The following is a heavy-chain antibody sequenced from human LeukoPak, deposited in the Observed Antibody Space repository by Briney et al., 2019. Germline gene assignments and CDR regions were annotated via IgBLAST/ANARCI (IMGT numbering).Heavy chain of an antibody. V-gene: IGHV3-74*01. CDR1: GFTFSSYW. CDR3: ARDEGGSYYYF. D-gene: IGHD1-26*01. J-gene: IGHJ4*02. CDR2: INSDGSST. Sequence: PGGSLRLSCAASGFTFSSYWMHWVRQAPGKGLVWVSRINSDGSSTSYADSVKGRFTISRDNAKNTLYLQMNSLRVDDTAVYYCARDEGGSYYYFWGQGTLVAVSS.